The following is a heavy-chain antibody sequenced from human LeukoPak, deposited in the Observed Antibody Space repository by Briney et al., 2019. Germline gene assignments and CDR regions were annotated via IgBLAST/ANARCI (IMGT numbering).Heavy chain of an antibody. CDR1: GGTFSSYA. CDR3: ARKDSSSWYFDY. J-gene: IGHJ4*02. D-gene: IGHD6-13*01. Sequence: ASVKVSCKASGGTFSSYAISWVRQAPGQGLEWMGGIIPIFGTANYAQKFQGRVTITAGESTSTAYMELGSLRSEDTAVYYCARKDSSSWYFDYWGQGTLVTVSS. V-gene: IGHV1-69*13. CDR2: IIPIFGTA.